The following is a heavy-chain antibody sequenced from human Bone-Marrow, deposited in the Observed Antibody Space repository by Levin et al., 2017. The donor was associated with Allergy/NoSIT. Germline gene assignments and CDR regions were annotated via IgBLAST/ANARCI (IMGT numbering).Heavy chain of an antibody. Sequence: GGSLRLSCGGSGFIFNKAWMTWVRQAPGKGLEWLGRIKSKTEGGTTDYAASVNGRFTISRDDSKNTLYLQMDSLTTEDTAVYYCTIFLATASYWGQGTLVTVSS. J-gene: IGHJ4*02. V-gene: IGHV3-15*01. D-gene: IGHD6-13*01. CDR1: GFIFNKAW. CDR3: TIFLATASY. CDR2: IKSKTEGGTT.